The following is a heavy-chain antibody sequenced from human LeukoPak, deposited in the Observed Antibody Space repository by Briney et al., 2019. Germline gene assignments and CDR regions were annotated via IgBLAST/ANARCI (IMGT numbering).Heavy chain of an antibody. CDR3: GRDIATAVDY. CDR1: GFTFSSYW. CDR2: INSAGIST. D-gene: IGHD6-13*01. Sequence: GGSLRLCCTASGFTFSSYWMHWVRHAPGKGLVWVSRINSAGISTNYADSVKGGFTISRDNAKNTLYLQMNSLRAEDTAIYYCGRDIATAVDYWGLGTLVTVSS. J-gene: IGHJ4*02. V-gene: IGHV3-74*01.